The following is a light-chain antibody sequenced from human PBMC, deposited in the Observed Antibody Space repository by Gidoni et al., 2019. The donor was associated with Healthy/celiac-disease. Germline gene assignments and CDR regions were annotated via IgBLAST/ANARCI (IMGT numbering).Light chain of an antibody. J-gene: IGKJ5*01. V-gene: IGKV3-11*01. CDR1: QSVSSY. CDR3: QQRSNWPPIT. CDR2: DAS. Sequence: EIVLTQSPATLSLSPGERATLSCRASQSVSSYLAWYQQKPGLAPRLLIYDASNRATGIPARFSGSGSGKDFTLTNSSLEPKDFAVYYCQQRSNWPPITFGQGTRLEIK.